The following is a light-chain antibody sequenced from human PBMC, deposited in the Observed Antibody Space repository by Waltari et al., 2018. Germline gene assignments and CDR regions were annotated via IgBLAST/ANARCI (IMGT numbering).Light chain of an antibody. CDR3: QQYFSVPLT. CDR1: QDITNA. J-gene: IGKJ4*01. Sequence: IQMTQSPSSLSGFVGDRVTISCRASQDITNALAWYQHKLGRAPKTLIYATSKLEGGVPARFSGRGSGTTYTLTIDSLQSDDSASYFCQQYFSVPLTFGGGSKIEI. V-gene: IGKV1-NL1*01. CDR2: ATS.